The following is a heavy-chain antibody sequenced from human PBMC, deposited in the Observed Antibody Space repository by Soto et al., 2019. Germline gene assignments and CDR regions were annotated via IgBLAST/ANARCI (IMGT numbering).Heavy chain of an antibody. CDR1: GFTFSSYA. D-gene: IGHD6-13*01. CDR2: ISGSGGST. Sequence: GGSLRLSCAASGFTFSSYAMSWVRQAPGKGLEWVSAISGSGGSTYYADSVKGRFTISRDNSKNTLYLQMNSLRAEDTAVYYCAKDPRIAAAGTGAGSHELYGPYNWFDPWGQGTLVTVSS. J-gene: IGHJ5*02. V-gene: IGHV3-23*01. CDR3: AKDPRIAAAGTGAGSHELYGPYNWFDP.